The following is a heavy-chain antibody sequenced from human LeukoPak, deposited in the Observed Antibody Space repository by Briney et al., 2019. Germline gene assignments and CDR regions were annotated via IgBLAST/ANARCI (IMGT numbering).Heavy chain of an antibody. CDR3: AKEVTMIVVFDY. CDR2: ISGSGGST. Sequence: TGGSLRLSCAASGFSFSSYWMSWVRQAPGKGLEWVSAISGSGGSTYYADSVKGRFTISRDNSKNTLYLQMNSLRAEDTAVYYCAKEVTMIVVFDYWGQGTLVTVSS. J-gene: IGHJ4*02. D-gene: IGHD3-22*01. CDR1: GFSFSSYW. V-gene: IGHV3-23*01.